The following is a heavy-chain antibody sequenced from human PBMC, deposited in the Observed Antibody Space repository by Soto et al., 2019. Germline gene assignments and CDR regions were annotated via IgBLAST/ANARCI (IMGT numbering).Heavy chain of an antibody. V-gene: IGHV3-15*01. CDR1: GFTFSNAW. CDR3: TTDEIPPPYSSGWSFLNFDY. D-gene: IGHD6-19*01. J-gene: IGHJ4*02. CDR2: IKSKTDGGTT. Sequence: GGSLRLSCAASGFTFSNAWMSWVRQAPGKGLEWVGRIKSKTDGGTTDYAAPVKGRFTISRDDSKNTLYLQMNSLKTEDTAVYYCTTDEIPPPYSSGWSFLNFDYWGQGTLVTVSS.